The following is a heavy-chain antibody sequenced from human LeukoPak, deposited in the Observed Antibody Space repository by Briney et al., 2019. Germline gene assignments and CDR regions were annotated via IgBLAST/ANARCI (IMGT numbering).Heavy chain of an antibody. CDR2: IYSGGST. CDR1: GFTVSSNY. J-gene: IGHJ1*01. D-gene: IGHD4-17*01. V-gene: IGHV3-66*01. CDR3: ARGPTVTTSDAEYFQH. Sequence: GGSLRLSCAASGFTVSSNYMSWVRQAPGKGLEWVSVIYSGGSTYYADPVKGRFTISRDNSKNTLYLQMNSLRAEDTAVYYCARGPTVTTSDAEYFQHWGQGTLVTVSS.